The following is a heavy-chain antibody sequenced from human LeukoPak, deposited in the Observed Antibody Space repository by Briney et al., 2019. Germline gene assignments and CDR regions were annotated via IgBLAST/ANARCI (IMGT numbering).Heavy chain of an antibody. D-gene: IGHD2-2*01. V-gene: IGHV3-23*01. CDR2: ISGSGGST. CDR1: GFTFSSYA. J-gene: IGHJ4*02. Sequence: PGGSLRLSCAASGFTFSSYAMSWVRQAPGKGLEWVSAISGSGGSTYYADSVKGRFTISRDNSKNMLYLQMNSLRAEDTAVYYCAKGDCSSTSCLLFDYWGQGTLVTVSS. CDR3: AKGDCSSTSCLLFDY.